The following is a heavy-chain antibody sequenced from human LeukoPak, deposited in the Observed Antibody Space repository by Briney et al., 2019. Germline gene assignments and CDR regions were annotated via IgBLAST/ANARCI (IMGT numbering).Heavy chain of an antibody. CDR3: ASYYGLDY. D-gene: IGHD4-17*01. J-gene: IGHJ4*02. Sequence: GGSLRLSCAASGFTFSNHNMNWVRQPPGKGLEWIASISSGSSYIYYANSVKGRFTISRDNAKNSVYLQMNSLRAEDTAIYYCASYYGLDYWGQGTLVTVSS. V-gene: IGHV3-21*01. CDR1: GFTFSNHN. CDR2: ISSGSSYI.